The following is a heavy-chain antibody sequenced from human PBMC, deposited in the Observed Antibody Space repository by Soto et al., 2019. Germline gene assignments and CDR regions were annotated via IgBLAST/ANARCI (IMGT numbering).Heavy chain of an antibody. V-gene: IGHV1-18*01. CDR2: ISAYNGKT. Sequence: GASVKVSCKASGYTFTSYGISWVRQAPGQGLEWMGWISAYNGKTNYAQKLQGRVTMTTDTSTSTAYMELRNLRSDDTALYYCGRRDDFWNGYIDYWGQGTLVTVSS. J-gene: IGHJ4*02. D-gene: IGHD3-3*01. CDR1: GYTFTSYG. CDR3: GRRDDFWNGYIDY.